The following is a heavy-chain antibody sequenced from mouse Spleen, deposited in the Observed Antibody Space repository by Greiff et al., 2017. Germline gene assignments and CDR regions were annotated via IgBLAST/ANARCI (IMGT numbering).Heavy chain of an antibody. J-gene: IGHJ2*01. CDR3: TRDGPNWDGNY. V-gene: IGHV1-15*01. D-gene: IGHD4-1*01. Sequence: QVQLQQSGAELVRPGASVTLSCKASGYTFTDYEMHWVKQTPVHGLEWIGAIDPETGGTAYNQKFKGKAILTADKSSSTAYMELRSLTSEDSAVYYCTRDGPNWDGNYWGQGTTLTVSA. CDR1: GYTFTDYE. CDR2: IDPETGGT.